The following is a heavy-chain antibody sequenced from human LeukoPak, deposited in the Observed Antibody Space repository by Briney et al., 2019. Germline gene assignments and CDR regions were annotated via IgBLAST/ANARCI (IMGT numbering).Heavy chain of an antibody. D-gene: IGHD6-13*01. CDR1: GGSISSYY. CDR2: LFHSGTP. Sequence: SETLSLTCTVSGGSISSYYRSWIRQPPGKGLEWIGYLFHSGTPRYNPSLKSRVTMSADTSKNQFFLTLDSTTAADTAVYSCARRRGWKQQLVYFDIWGQGTLVIVSS. CDR3: ARRRGWKQQLVYFDI. J-gene: IGHJ4*02. V-gene: IGHV4-59*12.